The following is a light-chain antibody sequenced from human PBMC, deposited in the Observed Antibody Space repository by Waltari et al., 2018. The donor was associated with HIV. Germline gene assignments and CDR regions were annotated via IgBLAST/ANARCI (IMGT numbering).Light chain of an antibody. Sequence: QSALTQPPSASGSPGQSVTISCTGTSSDIGDYDYVSWYQHQPGEAPKLLIYVVLNRPSGVPHRFSGSQSGNTASLTVSGLQAEDEAVYYCSSYGGNSNVIFGGGTKLTVL. CDR2: VVL. CDR1: SSDIGDYDY. V-gene: IGLV2-8*01. J-gene: IGLJ2*01. CDR3: SSYGGNSNVI.